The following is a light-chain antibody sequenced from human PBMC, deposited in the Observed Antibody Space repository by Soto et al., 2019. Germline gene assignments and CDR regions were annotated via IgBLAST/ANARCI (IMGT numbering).Light chain of an antibody. Sequence: ETVMTQSPVTLSVSPGDTATLSCRASQSVGSHLAWYQRKPGQAPRVLIYAASSRAAGIPDRFGGSGSATDFTLTISRLEPEDFALYYCQQYGSSPITFGQGTRLEIK. CDR1: QSVGSH. V-gene: IGKV3-20*01. CDR3: QQYGSSPIT. CDR2: AAS. J-gene: IGKJ5*01.